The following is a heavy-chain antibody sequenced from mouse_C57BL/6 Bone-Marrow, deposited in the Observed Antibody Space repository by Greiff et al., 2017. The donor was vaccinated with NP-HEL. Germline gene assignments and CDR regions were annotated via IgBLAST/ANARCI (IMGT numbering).Heavy chain of an antibody. D-gene: IGHD2-2*01. V-gene: IGHV5-6*01. CDR1: GFTFSSYG. J-gene: IGHJ3*01. CDR3: AIYYGYDAWFAY. CDR2: ISSGGSYT. Sequence: EVKLVESGGDLVKPGGSLKLSCAASGFTFSSYGMSWVRQTPDKRLEWVATISSGGSYTYYPDSVKGRFTISRDNAKNTLYLQMSSLKSEDTAMYYCAIYYGYDAWFAYWGQGTLVTVSA.